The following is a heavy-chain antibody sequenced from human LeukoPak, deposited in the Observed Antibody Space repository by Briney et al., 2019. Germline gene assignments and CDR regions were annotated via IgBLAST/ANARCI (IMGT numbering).Heavy chain of an antibody. V-gene: IGHV3-66*01. CDR3: ARDPYDSSGFQFDY. CDR2: IYSGGST. D-gene: IGHD3-22*01. J-gene: IGHJ4*02. Sequence: GGSLRLSCAASGFTVSSNYMSWVRQAPGKGLEWVSVIYSGGSTYYADSVKGRFTISRDNSKNTLYLQMNSLRAEDTAVYYCARDPYDSSGFQFDYWGQGTLVTVSS. CDR1: GFTVSSNY.